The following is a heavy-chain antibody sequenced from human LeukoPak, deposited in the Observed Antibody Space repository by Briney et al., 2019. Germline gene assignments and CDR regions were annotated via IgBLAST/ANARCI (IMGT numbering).Heavy chain of an antibody. J-gene: IGHJ5*02. Sequence: SETLSLTYAVYGGSFNIYYWTWIRQPPGKGLEWIGEVNHSGTTNYTPSLKSRVTISVDTSKDQFSLKLTSVTAADTAMYFCARGRAEYSSGWFRYNWFDPWGQGTLVIVSS. D-gene: IGHD6-19*01. CDR3: ARGRAEYSSGWFRYNWFDP. V-gene: IGHV4-34*01. CDR2: VNHSGTT. CDR1: GGSFNIYY.